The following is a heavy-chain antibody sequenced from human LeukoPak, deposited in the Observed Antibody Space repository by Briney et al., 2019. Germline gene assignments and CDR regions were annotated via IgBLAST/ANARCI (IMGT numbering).Heavy chain of an antibody. CDR3: ARRAPSHDFDD. CDR2: ISSSSSTI. CDR1: GFTFSSYS. J-gene: IGHJ4*02. Sequence: GGSLGLSCAASGFTFSSYSMNWVRQAPGKGLEWVSYISSSSSTIYYADSVKGRFTISRDNAKNSLYLQMNSLRVEDTALYYCARRAPSHDFDDWGQGTLVTVSS. V-gene: IGHV3-48*04.